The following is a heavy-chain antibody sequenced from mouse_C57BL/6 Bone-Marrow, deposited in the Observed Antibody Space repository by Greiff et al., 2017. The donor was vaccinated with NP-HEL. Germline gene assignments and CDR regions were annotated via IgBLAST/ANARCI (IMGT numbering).Heavy chain of an antibody. V-gene: IGHV1-15*01. CDR3: TKGSSYYAMDY. J-gene: IGHJ4*01. D-gene: IGHD1-1*01. Sequence: VHLVESGAELVRPGASVTLSCKASGYTFTDYEMHWVKQTPVHGLEWIGAIDPETGGTAYNQKFKGKAILTADKSSSTAYMELRSLTSEDSAVYYCTKGSSYYAMDYWGQGTSVTVSS. CDR2: IDPETGGT. CDR1: GYTFTDYE.